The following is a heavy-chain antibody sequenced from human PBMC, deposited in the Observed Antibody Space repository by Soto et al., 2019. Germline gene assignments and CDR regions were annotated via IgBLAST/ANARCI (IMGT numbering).Heavy chain of an antibody. CDR1: GFTFSSYA. V-gene: IGHV3-23*01. CDR3: AKDKYVVAATGVNWLDH. J-gene: IGHJ5*02. D-gene: IGHD2-15*01. CDR2: ISGSGGST. Sequence: GGSLRLSCAASGFTFSSYAMSWVRQAPGKGLEWVSAISGSGGSTYYADSVKGRFTISRDNSKNTLYLQMNSLRADGTAVYYCAKDKYVVAATGVNWLDHWGQGTLVTVSS.